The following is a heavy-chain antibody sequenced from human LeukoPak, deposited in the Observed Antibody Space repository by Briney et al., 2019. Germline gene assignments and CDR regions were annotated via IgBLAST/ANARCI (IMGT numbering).Heavy chain of an antibody. V-gene: IGHV4-4*07. D-gene: IGHD6-13*01. CDR1: GGSISSYY. J-gene: IGHJ4*02. CDR2: IYTSGST. CDR3: ARRRSSSWYAVFDY. Sequence: SETLSLTCTVSGGSISSYYWSWIRQPAGKGLEWIGRIYTSGSTNYNPSLKSRVTMSVDTSKNQFSLKLSSVTAADTAVYYCARRRSSSWYAVFDYWGQGTLVTVSS.